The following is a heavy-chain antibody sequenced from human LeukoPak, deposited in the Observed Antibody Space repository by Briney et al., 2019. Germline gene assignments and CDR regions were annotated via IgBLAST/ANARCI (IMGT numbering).Heavy chain of an antibody. CDR2: IYNSGST. D-gene: IGHD6-19*01. V-gene: IGHV4-4*07. CDR1: GGSISSYY. J-gene: IGHJ6*03. CDR3: AREGQQWLAYSYYYMDV. Sequence: SETLSLTCTVSGGSISSYYWSWVRQPAGKGLEWIGRIYNSGSTNYNPSLKSRVTMSVDTSKNQFSLKLSSVTAADTAVYYCAREGQQWLAYSYYYMDVWGKGTTVTISS.